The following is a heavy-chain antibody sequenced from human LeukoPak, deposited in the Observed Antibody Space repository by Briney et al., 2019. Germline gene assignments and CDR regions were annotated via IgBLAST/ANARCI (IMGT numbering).Heavy chain of an antibody. CDR1: GYSSSSYC. V-gene: IGHV5-51*04. D-gene: IGHD3-10*01. CDR3: ARADCGSGSPLDY. Sequence: GESLKISCKGSGYSSSSYCIAWVRQMPGKGLEWMGIIYPGDSDTRYSPSFQGQVTISADKPINTGYLQWTSLKASDTAMYYCARADCGSGSPLDYWGQGTLVTVSS. J-gene: IGHJ4*02. CDR2: IYPGDSDT.